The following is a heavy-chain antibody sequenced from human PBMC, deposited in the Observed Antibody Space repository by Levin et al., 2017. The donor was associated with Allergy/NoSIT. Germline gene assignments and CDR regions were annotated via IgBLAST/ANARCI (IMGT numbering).Heavy chain of an antibody. CDR2: IYYSGST. V-gene: IGHV4-30-4*01. Sequence: SETLSLTCTVSGGSISSGDYYWSWIRQPPGKGLEWIGYIYYSGSTYYNPSLKSRVTISVDTSKNQFSLKLSSVTAADTAVYYCARVVQGHCSGGSCYSGWFDPWGQGTLVTVSS. CDR1: GGSISSGDYY. D-gene: IGHD2-15*01. J-gene: IGHJ5*02. CDR3: ARVVQGHCSGGSCYSGWFDP.